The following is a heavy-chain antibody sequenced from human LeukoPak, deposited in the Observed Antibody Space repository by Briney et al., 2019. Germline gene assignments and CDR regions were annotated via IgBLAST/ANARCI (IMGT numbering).Heavy chain of an antibody. CDR3: ARAGYCSGGSCRNWIDP. Sequence: ASVKVSCKASGYTFTDYYMHWVRQAPGQGLEWMGWINPNTGHTNYPQKFQGRVTMTRDTSITTAYMELSRLSSDDTALSYCARAGYCSGGSCRNWIDPWGQGTLVTVSS. CDR1: GYTFTDYY. J-gene: IGHJ5*02. V-gene: IGHV1-2*02. D-gene: IGHD2-15*01. CDR2: INPNTGHT.